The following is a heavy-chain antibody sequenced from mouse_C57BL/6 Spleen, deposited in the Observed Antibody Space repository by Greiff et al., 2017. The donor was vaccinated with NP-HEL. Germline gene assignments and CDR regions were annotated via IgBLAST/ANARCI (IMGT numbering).Heavy chain of an antibody. CDR2: INYDGSST. CDR3: ARGGGLYYGTHYAMDY. J-gene: IGHJ4*01. V-gene: IGHV5-16*01. CDR1: GFTFSDYY. D-gene: IGHD2-1*01. Sequence: EVQLVESEGGLVQPGSSMKLSCTASGFTFSDYYMAWVRQVPEKGLEWVANINYDGSSTYYLDSLKSRFIISRDNAKNILYLQMSSLKSEDTATYYCARGGGLYYGTHYAMDYWGQGTSVTVSS.